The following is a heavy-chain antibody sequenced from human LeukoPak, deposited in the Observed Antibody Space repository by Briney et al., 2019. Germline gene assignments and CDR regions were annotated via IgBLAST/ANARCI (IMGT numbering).Heavy chain of an antibody. V-gene: IGHV3-23*01. D-gene: IGHD5-18*01. CDR3: AKGITWIQLWLADY. CDR2: ISGSGGST. J-gene: IGHJ4*02. CDR1: GFTFSSYA. Sequence: GGSLTLSCAASGFTFSSYAMSWVRQAPGKGLEWVSAISGSGGSTYYADSVRGRFTISRDNSKDTLYLQMNSLRAEDTAIYYCAKGITWIQLWLADYWGQGTLVTVSS.